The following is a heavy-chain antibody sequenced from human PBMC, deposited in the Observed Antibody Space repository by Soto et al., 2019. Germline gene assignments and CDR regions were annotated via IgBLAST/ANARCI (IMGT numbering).Heavy chain of an antibody. CDR3: AREYCSGGSCYTGYPDKYNWFDP. J-gene: IGHJ5*02. Sequence: GASVKVSCKASGGTFSSYAISWVRQAPGQGLEWMGGIIPIFGTANYAQKFQGRVTITADESTSTAYMELSSLRSEGTAVYYCAREYCSGGSCYTGYPDKYNWFDPWGQGTLVTVSS. CDR1: GGTFSSYA. V-gene: IGHV1-69*13. D-gene: IGHD2-15*01. CDR2: IIPIFGTA.